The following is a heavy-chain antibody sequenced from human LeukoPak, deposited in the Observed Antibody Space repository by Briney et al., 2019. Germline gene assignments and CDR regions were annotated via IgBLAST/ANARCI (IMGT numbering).Heavy chain of an antibody. V-gene: IGHV3-48*01. CDR2: ISSSSSTI. CDR1: GFTFSSYS. CDR3: GRDGTAPGLYFDL. D-gene: IGHD6-13*01. J-gene: IGHJ4*01. Sequence: GGSLRLFCAASGFTFSSYSMNWVRQAPGKGLEWVSYISSSSSTIYYTDFVKRRFTISRDNAKNSLYLQMNSLRAEDTAVYYCGRDGTAPGLYFDLWGQGTLVTVSS.